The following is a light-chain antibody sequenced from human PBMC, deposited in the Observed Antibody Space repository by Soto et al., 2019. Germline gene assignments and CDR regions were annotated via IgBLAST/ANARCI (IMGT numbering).Light chain of an antibody. CDR1: QSISSW. J-gene: IGKJ1*01. CDR3: QQYGTFSPGT. V-gene: IGKV1-5*01. CDR2: DAS. Sequence: DIQMTQSPSTLSASVGDRVTITCRASQSISSWLAWYQQKPGKAPKLLIYDASSLESGVPSRFSGSGSGTEFTLAISSLQPDDFATYYCQQYGTFSPGTFGQGTKLEIK.